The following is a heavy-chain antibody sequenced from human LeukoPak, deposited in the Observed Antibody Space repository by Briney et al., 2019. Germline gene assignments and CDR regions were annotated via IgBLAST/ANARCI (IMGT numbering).Heavy chain of an antibody. CDR3: ARDKSTVTTFSGAFDI. Sequence: GGSLRLSCAASGFTFDDYGMTWVRQAPGKGPEWVSGINWNGGSTGYADSVKGRFTISRDNAKNSLYLQMNSLRTEDTALYYCARDKSTVTTFSGAFDIWGQGTMVTVSS. D-gene: IGHD4-17*01. J-gene: IGHJ3*02. CDR2: INWNGGST. V-gene: IGHV3-20*04. CDR1: GFTFDDYG.